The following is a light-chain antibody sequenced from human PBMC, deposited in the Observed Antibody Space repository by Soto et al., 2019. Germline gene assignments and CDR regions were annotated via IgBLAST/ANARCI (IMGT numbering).Light chain of an antibody. Sequence: DIQMTQSPSTLSASVGDRVTITCRASQSISSWLAWYQQKPGKAPKLLIYKASSLEGGVPSRFSGSGSGTDFTLTISSLQPDVFATYYCQQYHSYPPTFGGGTKADIK. CDR1: QSISSW. J-gene: IGKJ4*01. CDR3: QQYHSYPPT. V-gene: IGKV1-5*03. CDR2: KAS.